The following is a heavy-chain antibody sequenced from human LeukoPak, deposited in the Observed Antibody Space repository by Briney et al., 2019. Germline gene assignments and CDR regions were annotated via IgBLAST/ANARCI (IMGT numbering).Heavy chain of an antibody. CDR3: ARGRPPGSSFFDY. CDR1: GYTFTGYY. J-gene: IGHJ4*02. Sequence: GASVKVSCKASGYTFTGYYLHWVRQAPGQGLEWMGWINPKRGGTNYAQKFQGRVSMSRDTSISTAYMELSRLISDDTAVYHCARGRPPGSSFFDYWGQGTVVTVSS. V-gene: IGHV1-2*02. D-gene: IGHD1-26*01. CDR2: INPKRGGT.